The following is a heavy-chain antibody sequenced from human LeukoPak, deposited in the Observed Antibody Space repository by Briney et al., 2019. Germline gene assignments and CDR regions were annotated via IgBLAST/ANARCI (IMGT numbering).Heavy chain of an antibody. Sequence: SETLSLTCAVSDDSFSSHYWTWIRQPPGKGLEWIGYISYIGSTNYNPSLKGRVTISIDTSRNQFSLRLSSVTAADTAVYYCARDLVTVTKGFDIWGQGTMVSVSS. CDR1: DDSFSSHY. V-gene: IGHV4-59*11. J-gene: IGHJ3*02. CDR2: ISYIGST. CDR3: ARDLVTVTKGFDI. D-gene: IGHD4-17*01.